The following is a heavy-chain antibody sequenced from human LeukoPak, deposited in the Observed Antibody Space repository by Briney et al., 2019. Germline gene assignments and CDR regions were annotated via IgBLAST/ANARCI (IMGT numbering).Heavy chain of an antibody. V-gene: IGHV4-59*01. CDR1: GGSISSYY. CDR3: ARVEGGSGSYYMDV. D-gene: IGHD3-10*01. J-gene: IGHJ6*03. Sequence: SETLSLTCTVSGGSISSYYRSWIRQPPGKGLEWVGYIYYSGSTNYNPSLKSRVTISVDTSKNQFSLKLSSVTAADTAVYYCARVEGGSGSYYMDVWGKGTTVTVSS. CDR2: IYYSGST.